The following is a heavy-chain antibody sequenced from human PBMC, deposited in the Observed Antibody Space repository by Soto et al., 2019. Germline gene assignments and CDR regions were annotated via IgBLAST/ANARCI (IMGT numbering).Heavy chain of an antibody. CDR3: VGTGTTDDY. CDR2: IYNSGGS. D-gene: IGHD4-17*01. V-gene: IGHV4-30-4*01. Sequence: SETLSLTCSVSGASVRSGDYYWSCIRQAPGKGLEWIGYIYNSGGSYYNPSLKGRLTISIDTSKNQFSLKLNSVTAADTAIYCCVGTGTTDDYWGRGTLVTVSS. CDR1: GASVRSGDYY. J-gene: IGHJ4*02.